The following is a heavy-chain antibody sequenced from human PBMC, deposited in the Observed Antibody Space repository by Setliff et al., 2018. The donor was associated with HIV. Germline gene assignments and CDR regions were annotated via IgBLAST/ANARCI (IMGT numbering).Heavy chain of an antibody. CDR3: ARVSGSYSLRHDY. D-gene: IGHD1-26*01. Sequence: PSETLSLTCTVSGGSVRIGSYYWSWVRQPAGKGLEWIGRIYTDGRTDYNPSLKSRVTISEDTSNNRFFLKLSSVTAADTAVYFCARVSGSYSLRHDYWGQGTLVTVSS. CDR2: IYTDGRT. V-gene: IGHV4-61*02. CDR1: GGSVRIGSYY. J-gene: IGHJ4*02.